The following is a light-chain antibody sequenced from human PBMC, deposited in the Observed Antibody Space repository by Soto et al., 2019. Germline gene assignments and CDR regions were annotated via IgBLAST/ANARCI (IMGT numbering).Light chain of an antibody. CDR2: KAF. J-gene: IGKJ1*01. Sequence: DTQITHSPSTLSASVGDRVTIACRSSQSISNWLAWYQQKPGNAPKLLIYKAFSLESGVPSRFRGGASGTEFTLTISSLQPDDFATYYCQQYNTYPWTLGQGTKVDIK. CDR1: QSISNW. V-gene: IGKV1-5*03. CDR3: QQYNTYPWT.